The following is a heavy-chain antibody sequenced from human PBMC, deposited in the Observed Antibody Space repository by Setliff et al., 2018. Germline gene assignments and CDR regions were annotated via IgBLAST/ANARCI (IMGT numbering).Heavy chain of an antibody. Sequence: PSETLSLTCTVSGGSISSRSYYWGWIRQPPGKGLEWIGSIYHSGSSYYNPSLRSRVTISVDTSKNQFSLILRSVTAADTAFYYCAKERYFDWFFEDWGQGTLVTVSS. CDR2: IYHSGSS. J-gene: IGHJ4*02. D-gene: IGHD3-9*01. CDR3: AKERYFDWFFED. CDR1: GGSISSRSYY. V-gene: IGHV4-39*07.